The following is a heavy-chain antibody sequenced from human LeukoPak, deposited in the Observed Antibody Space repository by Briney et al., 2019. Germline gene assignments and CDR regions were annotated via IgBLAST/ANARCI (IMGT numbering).Heavy chain of an antibody. CDR2: IYYSGTN. CDR3: ARDLFGRTYYPFGF. J-gene: IGHJ4*02. Sequence: PSDTLSLICTVSGGSISNYYWSWLRQPTGKGLEWIAYIYYSGTNNYNPSLKSRVTISVDTSKNQFSLELNSVTAADTAVYYCARDLFGRTYYPFGFWGQGTLVTVSS. D-gene: IGHD1-26*01. CDR1: GGSISNYY. V-gene: IGHV4-59*01.